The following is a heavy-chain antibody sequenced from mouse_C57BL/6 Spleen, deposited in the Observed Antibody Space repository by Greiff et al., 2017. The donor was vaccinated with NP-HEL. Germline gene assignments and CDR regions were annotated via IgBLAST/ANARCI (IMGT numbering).Heavy chain of an antibody. Sequence: VQLQQPGAELVMPGASVKLSCKASGYTFTSYWMHWVKQRPGQGLEWIGEIDPSDSYTNYNQKFKGKSTLTVDKSSSTAYMQLSSLTSEDSAVYYCARGYDGYYVSFAYWGQGTLVTVSA. J-gene: IGHJ3*01. CDR1: GYTFTSYW. V-gene: IGHV1-69*01. CDR3: ARGYDGYYVSFAY. D-gene: IGHD2-3*01. CDR2: IDPSDSYT.